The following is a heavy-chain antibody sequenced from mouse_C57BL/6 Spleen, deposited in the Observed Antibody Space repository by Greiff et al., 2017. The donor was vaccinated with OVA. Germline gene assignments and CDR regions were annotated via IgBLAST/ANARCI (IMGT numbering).Heavy chain of an antibody. Sequence: QVQLQQSGAELVRPGTSVKVSCKASGYAFTNYLIEWVKQRPGQGLEWIGVINPGSGGTNYNEKFKGKATPTADKSSSTAYMQLSSLTSEDSAVYFCAREGDILPFAYWGQGTLVTVSA. J-gene: IGHJ3*01. CDR3: AREGDILPFAY. CDR1: GYAFTNYL. CDR2: INPGSGGT. V-gene: IGHV1-54*01. D-gene: IGHD1-3*01.